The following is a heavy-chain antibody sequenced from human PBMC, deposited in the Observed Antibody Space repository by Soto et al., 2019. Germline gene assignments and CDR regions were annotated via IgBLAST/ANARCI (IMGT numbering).Heavy chain of an antibody. V-gene: IGHV3-30-3*01. J-gene: IGHJ6*02. CDR2: ISFDGTNR. D-gene: IGHD2-8*01. CDR1: GFTFSNYH. Sequence: GGSLRLSCEASGFTFSNYHMHWVRQAPGKGLDWVAVISFDGTNRYYADSVKGRFTISRDNSNNTLYLQMNSLRGDDTAVYYCARVGLYCTTSTCNYQHYGMDVWGQGTTVTVSS. CDR3: ARVGLYCTTSTCNYQHYGMDV.